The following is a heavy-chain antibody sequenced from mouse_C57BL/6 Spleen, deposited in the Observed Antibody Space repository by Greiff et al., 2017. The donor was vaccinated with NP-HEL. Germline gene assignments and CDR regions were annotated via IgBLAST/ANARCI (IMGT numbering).Heavy chain of an antibody. J-gene: IGHJ2*01. V-gene: IGHV1-72*01. Sequence: QVQLKQPGAELVKPGASVKLSCKASGYTFTSYWMHWVKQRPGRGLEWIGRIDPNSGGTKYNEKFKSKATLTVDKPSSTAYMQLSSLTSEDSAVYYCARSTMITTDFDYWGQGTTLTVSS. D-gene: IGHD2-4*01. CDR1: GYTFTSYW. CDR3: ARSTMITTDFDY. CDR2: IDPNSGGT.